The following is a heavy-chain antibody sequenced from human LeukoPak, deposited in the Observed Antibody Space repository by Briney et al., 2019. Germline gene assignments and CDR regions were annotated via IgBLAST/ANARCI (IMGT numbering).Heavy chain of an antibody. V-gene: IGHV3-7*01. D-gene: IGHD4-11*01. Sequence: PGGSLRLSCAASGFTLSDYWMTWVRQAPGKGLEWVANIKHDGSEKYYVDSVKGRFTISRDISRNSLYLQMDSLRVEDTAMYYCARDATTDYGLFDPWGQGTLVTVSS. J-gene: IGHJ5*02. CDR1: GFTLSDYW. CDR3: ARDATTDYGLFDP. CDR2: IKHDGSEK.